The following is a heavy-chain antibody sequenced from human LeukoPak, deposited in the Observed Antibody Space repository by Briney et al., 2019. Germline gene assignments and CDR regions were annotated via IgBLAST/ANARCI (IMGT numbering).Heavy chain of an antibody. CDR2: IYSGGST. D-gene: IGHD4-17*01. J-gene: IGHJ4*02. CDR1: GFTVSSNY. V-gene: IGHV3-53*01. CDR3: ARASTVTTLDH. Sequence: PGGSLRLSCAASGFTVSSNYMSWVRQAPGKGLEWVSVIYSGGSTYYADSVKGRFTISRDNSKNTLYLQMNSLRAEDTAVYYCARASTVTTLDHWGQGTLVTVSS.